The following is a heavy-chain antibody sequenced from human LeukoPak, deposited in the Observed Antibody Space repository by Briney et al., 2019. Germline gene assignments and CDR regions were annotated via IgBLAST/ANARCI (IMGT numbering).Heavy chain of an antibody. V-gene: IGHV1-8*01. CDR3: ARDSTYYYGSGSYSNFDY. J-gene: IGHJ4*02. Sequence: GASVKVSCKASGYTFTSYDINWVRQATGQGLEWMGWMNPNSGNTGYAQKFQGRVTMTRNTSISTAYMELSSLRSEDTAVYYCARDSTYYYGSGSYSNFDYWGQGTLVTVSS. D-gene: IGHD3-10*01. CDR1: GYTFTSYD. CDR2: MNPNSGNT.